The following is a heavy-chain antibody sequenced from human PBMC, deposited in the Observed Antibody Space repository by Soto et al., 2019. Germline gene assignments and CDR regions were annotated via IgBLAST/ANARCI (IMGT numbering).Heavy chain of an antibody. J-gene: IGHJ6*02. Sequence: SQTLSLTCAISGDSVSSNSAAWNWIRQSPSRGLEWLGRTYYRSKWYNDYAVSLKSRITINPDTSKNQFSLQLNSVTPEDTAVYYCAREDDSSSWYMTTEWTYYYYGMDVWGQGTTVTVSS. CDR2: TYYRSKWYN. CDR3: AREDDSSSWYMTTEWTYYYYGMDV. CDR1: GDSVSSNSAA. D-gene: IGHD6-13*01. V-gene: IGHV6-1*01.